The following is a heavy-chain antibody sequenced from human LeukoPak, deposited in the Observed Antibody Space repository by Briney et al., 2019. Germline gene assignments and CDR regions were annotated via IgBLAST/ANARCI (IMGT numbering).Heavy chain of an antibody. CDR3: AREASRSSGYYSSASDI. J-gene: IGHJ3*02. D-gene: IGHD3-22*01. V-gene: IGHV4-61*01. CDR2: IYYSGST. Sequence: SETLSLTCTVSGGSVSSGNYYWSWIRQPPGKGLEWIGYIYYSGSTNYNPSLKSRVTISVDTSKNQFSLKLSSVTAADTAVYYCAREASRSSGYYSSASDIWGQGTMVTVSS. CDR1: GGSVSSGNYY.